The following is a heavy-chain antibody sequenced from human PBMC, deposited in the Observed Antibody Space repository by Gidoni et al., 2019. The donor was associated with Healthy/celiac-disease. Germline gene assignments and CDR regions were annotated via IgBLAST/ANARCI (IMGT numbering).Heavy chain of an antibody. CDR3: VKEGKGDSSSPFDY. D-gene: IGHD6-6*01. CDR1: GFTFSSYA. V-gene: IGHV3-64D*08. CDR2: ISSNGGST. Sequence: EVQLVESGGGLVQPGGSLRPSCSASGFTFSSYAMHWVRQAPGKGLEYVSAISSNGGSTYYADSVKGRFTISRDNSKNTLYLQMSSLRAEDTAVYYCVKEGKGDSSSPFDYWGQGTLVTVSS. J-gene: IGHJ4*02.